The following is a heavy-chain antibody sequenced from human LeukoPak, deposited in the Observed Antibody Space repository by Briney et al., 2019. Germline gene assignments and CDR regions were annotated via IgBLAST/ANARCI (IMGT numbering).Heavy chain of an antibody. Sequence: PSQTLSLTCAVSGGSISSGGYSWSWIRQPPGKGLEWIGYIYHSGSTYYNPSLKSRVTISVDRSKNQFSLKLSSVTAADTAVYYCARSIISTNDDSSSWLFDYWGQGTLVTVSS. J-gene: IGHJ4*02. CDR1: GGSISSGGYS. CDR3: ARSIISTNDDSSSWLFDY. D-gene: IGHD6-13*01. CDR2: IYHSGST. V-gene: IGHV4-30-2*01.